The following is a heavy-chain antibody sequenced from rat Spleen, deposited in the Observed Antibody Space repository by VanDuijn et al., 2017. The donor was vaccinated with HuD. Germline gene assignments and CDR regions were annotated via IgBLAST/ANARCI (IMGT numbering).Heavy chain of an antibody. D-gene: IGHD2-2*01. Sequence: EVQLVESGGDLVQPGRSMKLSCTTSGFTFSNYCMTWVRQAPTKSLDWVASISTGGGKTYYRDSVKGRFTISRDNAKNSLYLQMDSLKSEDTATYYCTGAGYLRDWYFDFWGPGTMVIVSS. J-gene: IGHJ1*01. CDR2: ISTGGGKT. V-gene: IGHV5-25*01. CDR3: TGAGYLRDWYFDF. CDR1: GFTFSNYC.